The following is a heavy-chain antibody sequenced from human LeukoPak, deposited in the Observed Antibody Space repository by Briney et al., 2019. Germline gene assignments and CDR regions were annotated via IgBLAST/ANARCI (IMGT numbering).Heavy chain of an antibody. CDR1: GFAFSNYA. D-gene: IGHD3-10*01. Sequence: GGSLRLSCAASGFAFSNYAMSWVRQAPGKGLEWVSSLSGGGDSRYYADSVMGRFTISRDNSKNTLYLQMNSLRAEDTAVSYCAKAVRSMVTGGGYFDSWGQGTLVTVSS. CDR3: AKAVRSMVTGGGYFDS. CDR2: LSGGGDSR. J-gene: IGHJ4*02. V-gene: IGHV3-23*01.